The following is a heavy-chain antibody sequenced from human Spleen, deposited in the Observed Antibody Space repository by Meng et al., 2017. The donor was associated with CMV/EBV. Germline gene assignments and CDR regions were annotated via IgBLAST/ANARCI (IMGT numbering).Heavy chain of an antibody. J-gene: IGHJ4*02. V-gene: IGHV3-21*01. CDR2: ISSTSAYM. CDR3: ARDLRLTGTRGTLGY. Sequence: GESLKISCAASGITFTTFTMHWVRQAPGKGLEWVSSISSTSAYMYYADSVKGRFIISRDNAENSLYLQLNSLRADDTAVYFCARDLRLTGTRGTLGYWGQGTLVTVPQ. D-gene: IGHD1-1*01. CDR1: GITFTTFT.